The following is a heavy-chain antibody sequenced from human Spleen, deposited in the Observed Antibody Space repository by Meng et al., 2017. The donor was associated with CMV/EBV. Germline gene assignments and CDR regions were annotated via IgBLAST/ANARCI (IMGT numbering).Heavy chain of an antibody. CDR2: IIPTFGTT. CDR3: AMSGGAVRPSYYYDLDV. Sequence: SVKVSCKTSGGTFNSHAITWVRQAPGQGLEWMGGIIPTFGTTNYAQKLQGRFTITTDESTTTAFMELISLRSEDTAVYFCAMSGGAVRPSYYYDLDVWGQGTTVTVSS. CDR1: GGTFNSHA. D-gene: IGHD6-6*01. J-gene: IGHJ6*02. V-gene: IGHV1-69*05.